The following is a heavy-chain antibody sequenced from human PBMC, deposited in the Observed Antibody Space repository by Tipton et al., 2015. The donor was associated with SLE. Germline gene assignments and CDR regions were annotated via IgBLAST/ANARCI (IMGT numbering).Heavy chain of an antibody. CDR3: AGDRGDADALDI. J-gene: IGHJ3*02. CDR2: IYTSGST. V-gene: IGHV4-61*02. CDR1: GGSISSSSYY. Sequence: TLSLTCTVSGGSISSSSYYWSWIRQPAGKGLEWIGRIYTSGSTNYDPSLKSRVTMSVDTSKNQFSLKLSSVTAADTAVYYCAGDRGDADALDIWGQGTMVTVSS. D-gene: IGHD3-10*01.